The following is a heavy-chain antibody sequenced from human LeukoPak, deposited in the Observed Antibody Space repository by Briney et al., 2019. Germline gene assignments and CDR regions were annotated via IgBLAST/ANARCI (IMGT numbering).Heavy chain of an antibody. D-gene: IGHD3-10*01. CDR1: GGTFSSYA. CDR2: IITIFGTA. V-gene: IGHV1-69*05. Sequence: SVKVSCKASGGTFSSYAISWVRQAPGQGLEWMGGIITIFGTANYAQKFQGRVTITTDESTSTAYMELSSLRSEDTAVYYCARVGTTMVRGVTQYYFDYWGQGTLVTVSS. CDR3: ARVGTTMVRGVTQYYFDY. J-gene: IGHJ4*02.